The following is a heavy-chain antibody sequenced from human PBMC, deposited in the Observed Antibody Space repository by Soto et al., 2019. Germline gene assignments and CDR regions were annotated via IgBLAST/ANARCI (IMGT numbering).Heavy chain of an antibody. CDR3: ARGLPRGHSHWFDP. V-gene: IGHV4-34*01. CDR1: GGSFSGYY. J-gene: IGHJ5*02. Sequence: QVQLQQWGAGLLKPSETLSLTCAVYGGSFSGYYWSWIRQPPGKGLEWIGEINHSGSTNYNPSLKSRVTISVDTSKNQFSLKLSSVTAADTAVYYCARGLPRGHSHWFDPWGQGTLVTVSS. CDR2: INHSGST.